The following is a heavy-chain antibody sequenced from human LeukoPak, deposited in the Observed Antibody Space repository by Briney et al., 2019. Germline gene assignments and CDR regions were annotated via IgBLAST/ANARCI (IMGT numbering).Heavy chain of an antibody. J-gene: IGHJ5*02. CDR1: GGSFSGYY. Sequence: SETLSLTCAVYGGSFSGYYWSWIRQPPGKGLEWIGEINPSGSTNYNPSLKSRVTISVDTSKNQFSLKLSSVTAADTAVYYCARGRVGYCSSTSCYKSWFDPWGQGTLVTVSS. V-gene: IGHV4-34*01. CDR3: ARGRVGYCSSTSCYKSWFDP. CDR2: INPSGST. D-gene: IGHD2-2*02.